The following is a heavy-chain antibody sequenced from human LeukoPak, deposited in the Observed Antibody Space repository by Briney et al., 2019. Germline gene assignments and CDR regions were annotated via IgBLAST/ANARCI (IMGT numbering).Heavy chain of an antibody. CDR1: GCTFSDYD. CDR3: TQARSWHYGVYV. Sequence: PGGALRLSCAGSGCTFSDYDMHWVRQPAGKGLEGVSDIGLVGDTHHLGSVKGRFTISRESAKTSLCIQKNRLRDGDTGVYYCTQARSWHYGVYVWGEGTTVSLSS. V-gene: IGHV3-13*01. CDR2: IGLVGDT. D-gene: IGHD3-10*01. J-gene: IGHJ6*01.